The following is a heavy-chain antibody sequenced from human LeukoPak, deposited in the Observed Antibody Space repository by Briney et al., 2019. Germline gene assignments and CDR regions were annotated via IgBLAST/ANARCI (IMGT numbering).Heavy chain of an antibody. D-gene: IGHD3-10*01. CDR2: ISYDGSNK. Sequence: GGSLRLSCAASGFTFGSSGMHWVRQAPGKGLEWVAVISYDGSNKYYADSVKGRFTISRDNSKNTLYLQMNSLRAEDTAVYYCAKELGFTNYFDYWGQGTLVTVSS. V-gene: IGHV3-30*18. CDR3: AKELGFTNYFDY. CDR1: GFTFGSSG. J-gene: IGHJ4*02.